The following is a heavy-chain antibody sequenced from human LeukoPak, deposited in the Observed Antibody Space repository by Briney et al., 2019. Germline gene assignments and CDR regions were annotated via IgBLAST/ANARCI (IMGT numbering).Heavy chain of an antibody. CDR2: IYPGDFDT. Sequence: GESLKIACKGSGYTITTYWIGWVRQMPGKGLEWMGIIYPGDFDTRYSPSFQGQVTISADKSISTAYLQWSSLKASDTAMYYCARTETYYGSGSYFDAFDIWGQGTMVTVSS. CDR3: ARTETYYGSGSYFDAFDI. V-gene: IGHV5-51*01. D-gene: IGHD3-10*01. J-gene: IGHJ3*02. CDR1: GYTITTYW.